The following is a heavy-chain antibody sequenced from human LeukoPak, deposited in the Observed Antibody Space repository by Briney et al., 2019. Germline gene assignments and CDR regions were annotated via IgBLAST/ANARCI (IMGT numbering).Heavy chain of an antibody. CDR3: ARVLYGDYGVGYYYYMDV. J-gene: IGHJ6*03. CDR1: GYTFTSYG. CDR2: ISGYNGNT. D-gene: IGHD4-17*01. Sequence: ASVKVSCKASGYTFTSYGITWVRQAPGQGLEWMGWISGYNGNTNYAQNLQGRVTMTTDTSTSTAYMDLRSLRFDDTAVYYCARVLYGDYGVGYYYYMDVWGKGTTVTVSS. V-gene: IGHV1-18*01.